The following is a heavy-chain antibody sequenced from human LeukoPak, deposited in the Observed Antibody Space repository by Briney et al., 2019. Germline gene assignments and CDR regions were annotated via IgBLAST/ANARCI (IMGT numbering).Heavy chain of an antibody. J-gene: IGHJ3*02. CDR3: ARANPLGYCSGGSCLDAFDI. CDR2: IYYSGST. V-gene: IGHV4-59*12. CDR1: SVSISSYS. Sequence: SETLSLTCSVSSVSISSYSWSWIRQPPGKGLGWIGYIYYSGSTNYNPSLKSRVTISVDTSKNQFSLKLSSVTAADTAVYYCARANPLGYCSGGSCLDAFDIWGQGTMVTVSS. D-gene: IGHD2-15*01.